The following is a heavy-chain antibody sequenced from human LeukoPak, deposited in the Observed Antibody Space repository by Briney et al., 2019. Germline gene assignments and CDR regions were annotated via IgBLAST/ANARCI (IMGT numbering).Heavy chain of an antibody. Sequence: SETLSLTCTVSGGSISSYYWSWIRQPPGKGLEWIGEINHSGSTNYNPSLKSRVTISVDTSKNQFSLKLSSVTAADTAVYYCAGQGVVVPAAIMSDWFDPWGQGTLVTVSS. CDR2: INHSGST. CDR1: GGSISSYY. J-gene: IGHJ5*02. D-gene: IGHD2-2*01. V-gene: IGHV4-34*01. CDR3: AGQGVVVPAAIMSDWFDP.